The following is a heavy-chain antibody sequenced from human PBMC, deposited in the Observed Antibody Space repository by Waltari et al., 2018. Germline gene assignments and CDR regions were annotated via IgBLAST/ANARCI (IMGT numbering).Heavy chain of an antibody. CDR2: IKQDGSEK. V-gene: IGHV3-7*01. Sequence: EVQLVESGGGLVPPGGSLRLSCAASAFNFSTCWMSSVRQAPGKGLEWVANIKQDGSEKYYVDSVKGRFTISRDNAKNSLYLQMNSLRAEDTAVYYCARPHYGDYVFDYWGQGTLVTVSS. D-gene: IGHD4-17*01. J-gene: IGHJ4*02. CDR1: AFNFSTCW. CDR3: ARPHYGDYVFDY.